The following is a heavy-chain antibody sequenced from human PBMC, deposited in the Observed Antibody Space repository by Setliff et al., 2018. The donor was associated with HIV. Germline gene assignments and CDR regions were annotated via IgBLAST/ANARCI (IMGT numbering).Heavy chain of an antibody. Sequence: SVKVSCKASGGVFSTYGMHWVRRAPGQGFEWVGGIIPVASIPNYAQKFQDRVTITADESTTTVYMEMRSLTSGDTALYYCARGPLYGYDRGYFDYWGQGTLVTVSS. CDR1: GGVFSTYG. CDR2: IIPVASIP. D-gene: IGHD5-12*01. V-gene: IGHV1-69*10. J-gene: IGHJ4*02. CDR3: ARGPLYGYDRGYFDY.